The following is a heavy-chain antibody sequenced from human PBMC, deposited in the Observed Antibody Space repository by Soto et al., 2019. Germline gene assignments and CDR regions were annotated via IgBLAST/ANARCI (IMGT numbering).Heavy chain of an antibody. CDR2: ICWDGGTR. V-gene: IGHV3-43*01. Sequence: GGSLRLSCAASGFPFDAYTMHGVRQGPGKCPQWYSLICWDGGTRLYSESVKGRFTISRDNRKNSLYLQMSALTTEDTALYYCASDYYDVLTGQKRYFDSWGQGT. D-gene: IGHD3-9*01. CDR3: ASDYYDVLTGQKRYFDS. J-gene: IGHJ4*02. CDR1: GFPFDAYT.